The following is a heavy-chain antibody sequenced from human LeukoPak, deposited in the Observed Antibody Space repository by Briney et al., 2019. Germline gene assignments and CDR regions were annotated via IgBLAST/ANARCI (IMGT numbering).Heavy chain of an antibody. V-gene: IGHV3-21*01. CDR2: ISSSSTHI. D-gene: IGHD6-6*01. CDR3: ARSEHSSSSFDY. CDR1: GXTLSSYS. J-gene: IGHJ4*02. Sequence: GGSLRLSCAASGXTLSSYSMNWVHQAPGKGQEWVSYISSSSTHIYYADSVKGRFTISRDNARNSLYLQMNSLRAEDTAIYYCARSEHSSSSFDYWGQGTLVTVSS.